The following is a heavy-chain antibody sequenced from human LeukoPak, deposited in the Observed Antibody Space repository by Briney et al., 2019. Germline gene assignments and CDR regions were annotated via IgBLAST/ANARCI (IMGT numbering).Heavy chain of an antibody. CDR2: INPNSGGT. V-gene: IGHV1-2*02. D-gene: IGHD3-22*01. J-gene: IGHJ4*02. CDR1: GYTFTGYY. CDR3: AKGSGYYDSSGCHFDF. Sequence: ASVKVSCKASGYTFTGYYMHWVRQAPGQGLKWMGWINPNSGGTNCAQMFQGRVTMTRDTSINTAYMDLSGLRPDDTAVYYCAKGSGYYDSSGCHFDFWGQGTLVTVSS.